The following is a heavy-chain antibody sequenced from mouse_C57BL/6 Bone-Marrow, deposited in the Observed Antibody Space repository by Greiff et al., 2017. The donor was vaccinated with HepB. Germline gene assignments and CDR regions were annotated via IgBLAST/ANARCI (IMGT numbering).Heavy chain of an antibody. J-gene: IGHJ3*01. CDR2: ISSGSSTI. CDR3: ARQSNFAY. V-gene: IGHV5-17*01. D-gene: IGHD2-5*01. CDR1: GFTFSDYG. Sequence: EVQLQESGGGLVKPGGSLKLSCAASGFTFSDYGMHWVRQAPEKGLEWVAYISSGSSTIYYADTVKGRFTISRDNAKNTLFLQMTSLRSEDTAMYYCARQSNFAYWGQGTLVTVSA.